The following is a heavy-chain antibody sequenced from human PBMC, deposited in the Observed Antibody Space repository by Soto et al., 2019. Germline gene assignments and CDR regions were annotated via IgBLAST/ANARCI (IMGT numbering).Heavy chain of an antibody. Sequence: GASVKVSCKASGYTFTGYYMHWVRQAPGQGLEWMGWINPNSGGTNYAQKFQGWVTMTRDTSISTAYMELSRLRSDDTAVYYCARAITMVRGVITFHWFDPWGQGTLVTVSS. V-gene: IGHV1-2*04. D-gene: IGHD3-10*01. J-gene: IGHJ5*02. CDR2: INPNSGGT. CDR1: GYTFTGYY. CDR3: ARAITMVRGVITFHWFDP.